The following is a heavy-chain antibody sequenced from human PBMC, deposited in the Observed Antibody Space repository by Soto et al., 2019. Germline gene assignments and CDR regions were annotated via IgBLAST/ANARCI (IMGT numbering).Heavy chain of an antibody. CDR1: GYSFTSYW. Sequence: GESLKISCKGSGYSFTSYWIGWVRQMPGKGLEWMGIIYPGDSDTRYSPSFQGQVTISADKSISTAYLQWSSLKASDAAMYYCARRCHSSSSGGRYFDYWGQGTLVTVSS. V-gene: IGHV5-51*01. CDR2: IYPGDSDT. J-gene: IGHJ4*02. CDR3: ARRCHSSSSGGRYFDY. D-gene: IGHD6-6*01.